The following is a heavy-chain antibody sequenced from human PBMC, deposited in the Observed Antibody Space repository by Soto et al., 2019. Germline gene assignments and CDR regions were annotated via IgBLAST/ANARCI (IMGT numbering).Heavy chain of an antibody. CDR2: IYYSGRT. V-gene: IGHV4-59*12. CDR1: VGSSSFYY. Sequence: SETLSLTCTFSVGSSSFYYWNWIRQPPEKGLEWIGYIYYSGRTNYNPSLKSRVTISVDTSKNQVSPKLRSVAAADTAVYYCGRSPTTGGLFEVDVWGQGTTVTVSS. J-gene: IGHJ6*02. CDR3: GRSPTTGGLFEVDV. D-gene: IGHD2-8*02.